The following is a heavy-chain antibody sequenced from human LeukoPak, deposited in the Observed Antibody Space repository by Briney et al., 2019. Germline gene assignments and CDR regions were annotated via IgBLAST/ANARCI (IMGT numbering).Heavy chain of an antibody. Sequence: SVKVSCKASGGTFSNYAISWVRQAAGQGLEGMGGIIPIFGTANYAQKFQGRVTITADESTSTAYMELSSLRSEDTAVYYCARGGNSYGYGYWGQGTLVTVSS. CDR1: GGTFSNYA. D-gene: IGHD5-18*01. J-gene: IGHJ4*02. CDR3: ARGGNSYGYGY. V-gene: IGHV1-69*13. CDR2: IIPIFGTA.